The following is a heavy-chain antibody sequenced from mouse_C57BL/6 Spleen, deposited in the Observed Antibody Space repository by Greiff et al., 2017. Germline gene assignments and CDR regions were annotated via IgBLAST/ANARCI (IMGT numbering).Heavy chain of an antibody. CDR2: IYPGSGST. V-gene: IGHV1-55*01. D-gene: IGHD2-5*01. CDR1: GYTFTSYW. Sequence: QVQLKQSGAELVKPGASVKMSCKASGYTFTSYWITWVKQRPGQGLEWIGDIYPGSGSTNYNEKFKSKATLTVDTSSSTAYMQLSSLTSEDSAVYYCARSYYSNYAMDYWGQGTSVTVSS. J-gene: IGHJ4*01. CDR3: ARSYYSNYAMDY.